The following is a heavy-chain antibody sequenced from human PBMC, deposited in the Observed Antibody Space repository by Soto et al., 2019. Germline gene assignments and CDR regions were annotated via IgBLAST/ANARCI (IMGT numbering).Heavy chain of an antibody. CDR2: IYYSGST. V-gene: IGHV4-59*01. CDR1: GGSISSYY. J-gene: IGHJ4*02. Sequence: SETLSLTCTVSGGSISSYYWSWIRQPPGKGLEWIGYIYYSGSTNYNPSLKSRVTISVDTSKNQFSLKLSSVTAADTAVYYCARALNWNYAGGDYWGQGTLVTVSS. CDR3: ARALNWNYAGGDY. D-gene: IGHD1-7*01.